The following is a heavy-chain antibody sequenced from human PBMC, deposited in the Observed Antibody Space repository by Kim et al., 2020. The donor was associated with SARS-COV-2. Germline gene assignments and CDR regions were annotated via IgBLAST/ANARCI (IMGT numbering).Heavy chain of an antibody. J-gene: IGHJ6*02. V-gene: IGHV1-46*01. Sequence: TFQCRVTMTRDTSTSTVYMELSSLRSEDTAVYYCARERYFDWLSQYGMDVWGQGTTVTVSS. D-gene: IGHD3-9*01. CDR3: ARERYFDWLSQYGMDV.